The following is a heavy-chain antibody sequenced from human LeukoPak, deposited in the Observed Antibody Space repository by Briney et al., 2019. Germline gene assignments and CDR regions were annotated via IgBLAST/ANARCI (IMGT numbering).Heavy chain of an antibody. Sequence: PSETLSLTCTVSGGSISSYYWSWIRQPAGKGLEWIGRIYTSGITNYNPSLKSRVTMSVDTSKNQFSLKLSSVTAADTAVYYCARGEHYYDISGHWGFDYWGQGTLVTVSS. CDR3: ARGEHYYDISGHWGFDY. CDR2: IYTSGIT. J-gene: IGHJ4*02. CDR1: GGSISSYY. D-gene: IGHD3-22*01. V-gene: IGHV4-4*07.